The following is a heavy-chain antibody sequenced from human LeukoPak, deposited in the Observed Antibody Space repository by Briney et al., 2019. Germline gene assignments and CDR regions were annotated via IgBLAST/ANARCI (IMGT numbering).Heavy chain of an antibody. J-gene: IGHJ4*02. CDR2: ISTTGGTT. Sequence: TGGSLRLSCAASGLTFSSYGMSWVRQAPGRGLEWVSAISTTGGTTYYADSVRGRFTISRDNSRNTLYLQMNSLRAEDTAVYYCAKGGIAVATCWSDYWGQGTLVTVSS. V-gene: IGHV3-23*01. D-gene: IGHD6-19*01. CDR3: AKGGIAVATCWSDY. CDR1: GLTFSSYG.